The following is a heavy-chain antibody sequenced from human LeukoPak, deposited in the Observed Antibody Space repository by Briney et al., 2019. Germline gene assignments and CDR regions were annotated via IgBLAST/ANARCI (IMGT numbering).Heavy chain of an antibody. CDR3: ARDRNKGGAFDI. CDR1: GYTLTDNH. D-gene: IGHD2-15*01. Sequence: ASVKVSCKASGYTLTDNHLYWVRQAPGQGLEWMGWIDPNSGVTNFAQNFQGRLTMTTDTSISTAYMELSRLTSDDTTVYYCARDRNKGGAFDIRGQGTMVTVSS. V-gene: IGHV1-2*02. CDR2: IDPNSGVT. J-gene: IGHJ3*02.